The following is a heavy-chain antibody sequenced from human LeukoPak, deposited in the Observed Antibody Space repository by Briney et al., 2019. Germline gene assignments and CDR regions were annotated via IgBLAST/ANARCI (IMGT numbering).Heavy chain of an antibody. CDR1: GFTFSSFW. Sequence: PGGSLRLSCAASGFTFSSFWMNWVGQAPGKGLEWVANINQDGSEKLYVNSVKGRITISRDNSKSSVYLQINSLRAEDTAVYYCARDHTVAGIVFDSWGQGALVTVSS. CDR3: ARDHTVAGIVFDS. J-gene: IGHJ4*02. V-gene: IGHV3-7*01. D-gene: IGHD6-19*01. CDR2: INQDGSEK.